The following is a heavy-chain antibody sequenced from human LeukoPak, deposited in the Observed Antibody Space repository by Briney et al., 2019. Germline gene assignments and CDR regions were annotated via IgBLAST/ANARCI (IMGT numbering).Heavy chain of an antibody. Sequence: SETLSLTCAVYGGSFSGYYWSWIRQPPGKGLEWIGEINHSGSTNYNPSLKSRVTISVDTSKNQFSLKLSSVTAADTAVYYCARGPSGINFDYWGQGTLVTVSS. D-gene: IGHD1-14*01. V-gene: IGHV4-34*01. CDR1: GGSFSGYY. J-gene: IGHJ4*02. CDR2: INHSGST. CDR3: ARGPSGINFDY.